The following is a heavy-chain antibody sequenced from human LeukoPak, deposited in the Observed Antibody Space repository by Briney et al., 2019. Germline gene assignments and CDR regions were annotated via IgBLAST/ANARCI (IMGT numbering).Heavy chain of an antibody. CDR2: INHSGST. CDR3: ARALWDYGDCVSVY. J-gene: IGHJ4*02. V-gene: IGHV4-34*01. Sequence: SETLSLTCAAYGGSFSGYYWSWIRQPPGKGLEWIGEINHSGSTNYNPSLKSRVTISVDTSKNQFSLKLSSVTAADTAVYYCARALWDYGDCVSVYWGQGTLVTVSS. D-gene: IGHD4-17*01. CDR1: GGSFSGYY.